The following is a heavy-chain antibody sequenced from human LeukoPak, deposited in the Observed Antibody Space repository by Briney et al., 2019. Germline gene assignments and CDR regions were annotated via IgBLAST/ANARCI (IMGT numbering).Heavy chain of an antibody. CDR3: VKGGTMFRGIFYY. J-gene: IGHJ4*02. CDR2: IGSNGGST. Sequence: GGSLRLSCSASGFTFSSYAMHWVRQAPGKGLEYVSAIGSNGGSTSYADSVEGRFTISRDSSKNTLYLQMSSLRAADTAVYYCVKGGTMFRGIFYYWGQGTLVTVSS. V-gene: IGHV3-64D*09. D-gene: IGHD3-10*01. CDR1: GFTFSSYA.